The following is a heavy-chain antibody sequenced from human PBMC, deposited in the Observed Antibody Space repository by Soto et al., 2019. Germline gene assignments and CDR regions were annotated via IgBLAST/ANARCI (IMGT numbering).Heavy chain of an antibody. CDR2: IKQEGSEK. CDR3: ARSPSLHLGELSLDY. D-gene: IGHD3-16*02. Sequence: GGSLRLSCAASGFTFSSYWMNWVRQAPGEGPEWVANIKQEGSEKNYVDSVKGRFTISRDDAKNSLYLQMNRLRAEDTAVYYCARSPSLHLGELSLDYWGQGTPVTVSS. J-gene: IGHJ4*02. CDR1: GFTFSSYW. V-gene: IGHV3-7*01.